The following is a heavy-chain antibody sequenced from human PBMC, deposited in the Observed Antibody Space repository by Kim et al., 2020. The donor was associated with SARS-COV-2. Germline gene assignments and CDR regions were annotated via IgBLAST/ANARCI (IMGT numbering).Heavy chain of an antibody. CDR3: VRRQGFGFGYREFLY. Sequence: GGSLRLSCAASGFTFSDYYMNWIRQAPGKGLEWVSHISESGGGTQYAESVEGRFTISRDNAKNSLSLEMNNLRAEDTAVYYCVRRQGFGFGYREFLYWGQGTLVTVSS. CDR1: GFTFSDYY. D-gene: IGHD5-18*01. CDR2: ISESGGGT. J-gene: IGHJ4*02. V-gene: IGHV3-11*01.